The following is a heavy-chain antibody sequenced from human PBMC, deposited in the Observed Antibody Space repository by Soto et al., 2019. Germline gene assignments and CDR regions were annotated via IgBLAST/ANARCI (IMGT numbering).Heavy chain of an antibody. CDR1: GFTFSRYA. V-gene: IGHV3-23*01. CDR3: AGRQWLASFDF. D-gene: IGHD6-19*01. Sequence: GGSLRLSCVASGFTFSRYAMSWVRQAPGKGLEWVSAISDSGSSTYYADSVKGRFTISRDNSKSTLYLQMNSLRAEDTAVYYCAGRQWLASFDFWGQGTLVTVSS. J-gene: IGHJ4*02. CDR2: ISDSGSST.